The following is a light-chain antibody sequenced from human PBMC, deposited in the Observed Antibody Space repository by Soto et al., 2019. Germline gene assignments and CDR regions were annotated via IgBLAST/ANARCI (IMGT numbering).Light chain of an antibody. Sequence: DIQMTQSPSTLSASVGDRVTITCRASQSISSWLAWYQQKPGKAPKLLIYKASSLESGVPSRFSGSGSGTEFTLTISSLQPDDFATYYCHQSYSTPRTFGQGTKVDIK. CDR1: QSISSW. CDR3: HQSYSTPRT. J-gene: IGKJ1*01. V-gene: IGKV1-5*03. CDR2: KAS.